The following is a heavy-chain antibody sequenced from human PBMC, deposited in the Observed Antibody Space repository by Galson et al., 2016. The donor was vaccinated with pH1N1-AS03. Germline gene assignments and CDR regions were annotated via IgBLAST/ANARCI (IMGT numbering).Heavy chain of an antibody. CDR3: AKERGARAAYDI. V-gene: IGHV3-30*18. Sequence: QAPGTGLEWVALISHNGDTKFYEASVKGRFTISRDNSKNTLYLQMDSLSPEDTAVYSCAKERGARAAYDIWGQGTLVTVSS. D-gene: IGHD4-17*01. J-gene: IGHJ3*02. CDR2: ISHNGDTK.